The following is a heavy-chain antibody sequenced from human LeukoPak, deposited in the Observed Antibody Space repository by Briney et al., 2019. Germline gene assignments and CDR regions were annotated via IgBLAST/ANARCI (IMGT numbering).Heavy chain of an antibody. J-gene: IGHJ3*02. Sequence: ASVKVSCKASGYTFTSYYMHWVRQAPGQVLEWMGIINPSGGSTSYAQKFQGRVTMTRDTSTSTVYMELSSLRSEDTAVYYCARGPYYDILTGRTVEAFDIWGQGTMVTVSS. CDR1: GYTFTSYY. CDR3: ARGPYYDILTGRTVEAFDI. V-gene: IGHV1-46*01. CDR2: INPSGGST. D-gene: IGHD3-9*01.